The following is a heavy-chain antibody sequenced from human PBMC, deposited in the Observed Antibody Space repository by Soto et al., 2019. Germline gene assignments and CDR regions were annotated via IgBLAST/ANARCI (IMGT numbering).Heavy chain of an antibody. CDR2: VYYSGST. CDR1: GGSTNSRSDY. Sequence: SETLSLTCTVSGGSTNSRSDYWVWIRQPPGKGLEWIGSVYYSGSTYDNPSLQSRVTISVDTSRNQFSLKLISVTAADTAVYFCARQPRGPGYGERGLYFDYWGQGTLVTVSS. D-gene: IGHD3-16*01. J-gene: IGHJ4*02. CDR3: ARQPRGPGYGERGLYFDY. V-gene: IGHV4-39*01.